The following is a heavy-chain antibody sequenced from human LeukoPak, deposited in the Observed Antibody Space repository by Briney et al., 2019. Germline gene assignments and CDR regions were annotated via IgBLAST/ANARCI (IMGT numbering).Heavy chain of an antibody. CDR1: GGSISSYY. CDR2: IYYSGST. Sequence: PSETLSLTCTVSGGSISSYYRCWIRQPPGQGLEWIGYIYYSGSTTSNPSLKSRVPISIDTSRTKFSFSLSSVTAADTALSYCERHATFADYQAHLTHFDDWGQGTLVTVSS. V-gene: IGHV4-59*08. D-gene: IGHD4/OR15-4a*01. J-gene: IGHJ4*02. CDR3: ERHATFADYQAHLTHFDD.